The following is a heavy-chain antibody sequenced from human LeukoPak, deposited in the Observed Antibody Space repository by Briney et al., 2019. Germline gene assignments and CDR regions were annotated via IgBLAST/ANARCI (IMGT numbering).Heavy chain of an antibody. CDR3: ARIWAYSYGSADY. J-gene: IGHJ4*02. Sequence: SETLSLTCTVSGTSITTSSYYWDWIRQPPGKGLEWIGSVYHSGNTHYNPSLKTRVTISIDTSKNQFSLELSSVTAADTAVYYCARIWAYSYGSADYWGQGTLVTVSS. CDR2: VYHSGNT. D-gene: IGHD5-18*01. CDR1: GTSITTSSYY. V-gene: IGHV4-39*01.